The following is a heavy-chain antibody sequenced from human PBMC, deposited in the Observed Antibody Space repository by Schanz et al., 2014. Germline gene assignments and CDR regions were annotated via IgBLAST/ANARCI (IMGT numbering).Heavy chain of an antibody. Sequence: QVQLQQWGAGLLKPSETLSLTCAFSGGSFSGYWWTWVRQSPGKGLEWIGEVNHGGYTNYNPSLKSRVTVSVHLSKNQFSLRLSSVTAADTAAYYCATWSGTRLFHNWGQGTLVTVSS. D-gene: IGHD1-7*01. J-gene: IGHJ4*02. CDR1: GGSFSGYW. CDR3: ATWSGTRLFHN. V-gene: IGHV4-34*01. CDR2: VNHGGYT.